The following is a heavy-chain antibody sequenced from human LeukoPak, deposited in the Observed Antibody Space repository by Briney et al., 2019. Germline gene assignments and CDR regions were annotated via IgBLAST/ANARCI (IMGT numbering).Heavy chain of an antibody. V-gene: IGHV3-64*01. D-gene: IGHD5-12*01. Sequence: PGGSLRLSCATSGFVFSNYAMNWVRQAPGKGLEYVSAITGAGSTPYYANSVKGRFTISRDNSKNTLYLQMGSLRSEDMAVYYCARVGFSGYDSWGQGTLVTVSS. CDR3: ARVGFSGYDS. J-gene: IGHJ5*02. CDR1: GFVFSNYA. CDR2: ITGAGSTP.